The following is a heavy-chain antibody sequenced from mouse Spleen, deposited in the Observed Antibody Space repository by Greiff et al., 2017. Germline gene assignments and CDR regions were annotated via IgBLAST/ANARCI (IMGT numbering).Heavy chain of an antibody. CDR1: GYTFTDYA. V-gene: IGHV1S137*01. Sequence: QVQLKQSGAELVRPGVSVKISCKGSGYTFTDYAMHWVKQSHAKSLEWIGVISTYYGDASYNQKFKGKATMTVDKSSSTAYMELARLTSEDSAIYYCARSGIYYDYAWFAYWGQGTLVTVSA. J-gene: IGHJ3*01. D-gene: IGHD2-4*01. CDR2: ISTYYGDA. CDR3: ARSGIYYDYAWFAY.